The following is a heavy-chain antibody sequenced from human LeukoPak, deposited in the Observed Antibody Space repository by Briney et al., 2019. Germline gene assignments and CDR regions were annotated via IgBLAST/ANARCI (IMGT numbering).Heavy chain of an antibody. Sequence: SAKVSCKASGGTFSSYAISWVRQAPGQGLEWMGGIIPIFGTANYAQKFQGRVTITADESTSTAYMELSSLRSEDTAVYYCAREKGDFWSGSAVDPWGQGTLVTVSS. J-gene: IGHJ5*02. CDR2: IIPIFGTA. CDR3: AREKGDFWSGSAVDP. V-gene: IGHV1-69*01. D-gene: IGHD3-3*01. CDR1: GGTFSSYA.